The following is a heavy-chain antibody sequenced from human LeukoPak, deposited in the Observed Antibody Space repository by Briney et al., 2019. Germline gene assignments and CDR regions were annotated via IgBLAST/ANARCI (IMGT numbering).Heavy chain of an antibody. V-gene: IGHV3-21*06. Sequence: PGGSLRLSCAASGFTFSSYSMNWVRQAPGKGLEWVSSISSSSSYIYYADSVKGRFTISRNNAKNSMYLQMDSLRDADTAVYYCARRNWNDVWDFWGQGTLVAVSS. CDR3: ARRNWNDVWDF. CDR1: GFTFSSYS. CDR2: ISSSSSYI. J-gene: IGHJ4*02. D-gene: IGHD1-1*01.